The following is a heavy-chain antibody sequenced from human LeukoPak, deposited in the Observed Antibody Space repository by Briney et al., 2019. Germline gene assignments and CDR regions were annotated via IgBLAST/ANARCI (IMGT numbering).Heavy chain of an antibody. Sequence: GASVKVSCKVSGYTLTELSLHWVRQAPGKGLEWMGGFDPDDTETIYAQKFQGRVTLTEDTSTDTAYMELSSLTSEDTAVYYCATPWGSLYFDYWGQGTLVTVSS. CDR1: GYTLTELS. J-gene: IGHJ4*02. CDR2: FDPDDTET. CDR3: ATPWGSLYFDY. D-gene: IGHD3-16*01. V-gene: IGHV1-24*01.